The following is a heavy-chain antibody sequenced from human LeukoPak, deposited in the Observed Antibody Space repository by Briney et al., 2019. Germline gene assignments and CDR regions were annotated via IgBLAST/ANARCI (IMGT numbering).Heavy chain of an antibody. D-gene: IGHD3-3*01. CDR1: GYTFTSYD. J-gene: IGHJ6*02. Sequence: ASVKVSCKASGYTFTSYDINWVRQAPGQGLEWMGWMNPNSGNTGYAQKFQGRVTMTRNTSISTAYMELSSLRSEDTAVYYCARGGANYYDFWSGSGGMDVWGQGTTVTVSS. V-gene: IGHV1-8*01. CDR2: MNPNSGNT. CDR3: ARGGANYYDFWSGSGGMDV.